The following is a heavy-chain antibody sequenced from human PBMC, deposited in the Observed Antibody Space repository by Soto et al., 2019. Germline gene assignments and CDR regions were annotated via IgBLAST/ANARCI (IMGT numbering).Heavy chain of an antibody. V-gene: IGHV4-59*01. CDR1: GGSIKTFY. J-gene: IGHJ5*02. CDR3: ARGLGVAAADNWFDP. Sequence: PSETLSLTCTVSGGSIKTFYWSWIQQSPGKGLEWIGYIYDNGRTHYSPSLMSRVTISVDTSKKQVSLKLSSVTAADTAMYYCARGLGVAAADNWFDPWGQGTLVTVSS. CDR2: IYDNGRT. D-gene: IGHD6-13*01.